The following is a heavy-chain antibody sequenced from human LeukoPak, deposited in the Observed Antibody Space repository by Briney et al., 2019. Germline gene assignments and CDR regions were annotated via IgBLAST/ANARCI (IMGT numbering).Heavy chain of an antibody. CDR3: AKDLNTMVRGVIGP. CDR1: GFTLRNYA. D-gene: IGHD3-10*01. CDR2: IGAGDKYT. J-gene: IGHJ5*02. V-gene: IGHV3-23*01. Sequence: GGSLRLSCAASGFTLRNYAMSWVRQAPGKGLEWVSSIGAGDKYTYYADSVKGRFTISRDNSKNTLYLQMNSLRAEDTAVYYCAKDLNTMVRGVIGPWGQGTLVTVSS.